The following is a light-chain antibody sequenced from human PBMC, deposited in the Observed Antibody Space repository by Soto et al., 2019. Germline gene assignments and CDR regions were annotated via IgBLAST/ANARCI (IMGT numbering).Light chain of an antibody. CDR3: QQSYTTLA. V-gene: IGKV1-39*01. Sequence: DIQMTQSPSSLSASVGDRVTITCRASQNIKNYLNWYQQKPGKAPKLLIYATSSLQSGVPSRFSGSGSGTDFTLTISSLQPEDFATYYCQQSYTTLAFGGGTKVEIK. CDR2: ATS. J-gene: IGKJ4*01. CDR1: QNIKNY.